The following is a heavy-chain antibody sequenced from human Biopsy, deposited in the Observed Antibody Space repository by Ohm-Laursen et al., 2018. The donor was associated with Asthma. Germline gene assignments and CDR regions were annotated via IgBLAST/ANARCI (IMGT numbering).Heavy chain of an antibody. CDR3: ASPSSSREILYYYYNMDI. CDR1: GGTFTTYS. Sequence: GSSVKVSCKASGGTFTTYSISWVRQAPGLGLEWMGGISPVFGSTNIAQKFQGRVTISADIFTKTAYLEVSSLRSDDTAVYYCASPSSSREILYYYYNMDIWGQGTTVTV. V-gene: IGHV1-69*06. CDR2: ISPVFGST. D-gene: IGHD6-13*01. J-gene: IGHJ6*02.